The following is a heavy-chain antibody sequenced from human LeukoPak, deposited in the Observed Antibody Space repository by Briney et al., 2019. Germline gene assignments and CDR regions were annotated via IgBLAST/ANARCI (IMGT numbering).Heavy chain of an antibody. D-gene: IGHD3-3*01. CDR2: IYPGDSDT. J-gene: IGHJ3*02. Sequence: GESLKISCKGSGYSFTSYWIGWVRQMSGKGLELMGIIYPGDSDTRYSPSFQGQVTISADKSISTAYLQWSSLKASDTAMYYCARHSSSYYDFWSGYYTGMSGDAFDIWGQGTMVTVSS. V-gene: IGHV5-51*01. CDR3: ARHSSSYYDFWSGYYTGMSGDAFDI. CDR1: GYSFTSYW.